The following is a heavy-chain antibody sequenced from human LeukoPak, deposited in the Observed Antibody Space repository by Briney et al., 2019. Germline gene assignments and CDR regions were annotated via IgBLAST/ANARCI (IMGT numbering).Heavy chain of an antibody. D-gene: IGHD2-15*01. CDR1: GFIFRQYG. CDR2: GGEIGSRA. V-gene: IGHV3-23*01. CDR3: APDLRGAAWSLDY. Sequence: GVSLRLPCAASGFIFRQYGMRWVSQASGKGLAWVLVGGEIGSRAYYADSLKDGFTISKDNYKNTLYLQINSLRAEDTAVYYCAPDLRGAAWSLDYWGQGTLVTVSS. J-gene: IGHJ4*02.